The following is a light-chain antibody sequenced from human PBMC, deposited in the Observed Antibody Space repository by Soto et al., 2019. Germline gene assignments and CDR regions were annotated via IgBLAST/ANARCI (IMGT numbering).Light chain of an antibody. J-gene: IGLJ2*01. Sequence: QSVLTQPASVSGSPGQSITISCTGTSSDVGGYNYVSWYQQHPGKAPELMIYDVSNRPSGVSNRFSGSKSGNTAALTVSGFQAEDEADYYCSSYTSSSTLRVFGGGTELTVL. CDR3: SSYTSSSTLRV. V-gene: IGLV2-14*01. CDR2: DVS. CDR1: SSDVGGYNY.